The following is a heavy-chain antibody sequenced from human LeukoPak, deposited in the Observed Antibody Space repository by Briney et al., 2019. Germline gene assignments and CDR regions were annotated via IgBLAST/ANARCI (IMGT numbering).Heavy chain of an antibody. CDR1: GFTFSDYY. CDR3: ARRSGGYYNFDY. Sequence: GGPLRLSCAASGFTFSDYYMGWIRQAPGKGLEWVSYISSSGSPIYFADSVQGRFTISRDNAKNSLYLQMNSLRAEDTAVYYCARRSGGYYNFDYWGQGTLVTVSS. V-gene: IGHV3-11*04. D-gene: IGHD3-10*01. J-gene: IGHJ4*02. CDR2: ISSSGSPI.